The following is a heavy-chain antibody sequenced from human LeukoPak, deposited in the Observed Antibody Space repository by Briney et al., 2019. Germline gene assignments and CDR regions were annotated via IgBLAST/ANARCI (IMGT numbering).Heavy chain of an antibody. J-gene: IGHJ5*02. CDR3: ARDGNYCSSTSCYENWFDP. D-gene: IGHD2-2*01. CDR2: IIPIFGAA. V-gene: IGHV1-69*01. CDR1: GGIFSSYA. Sequence: GASVKVSCKASGGIFSSYAISWVRQAPGQGLEWMGGIIPIFGAANYAQKFQGRVTITADESTSTAYMELSSLRSEDTAVYYCARDGNYCSSTSCYENWFDPWGQGTLVTVSS.